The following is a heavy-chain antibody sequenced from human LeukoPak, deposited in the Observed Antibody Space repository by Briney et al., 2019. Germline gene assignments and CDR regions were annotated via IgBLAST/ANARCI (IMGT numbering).Heavy chain of an antibody. V-gene: IGHV4-4*02. CDR2: IYHSGST. J-gene: IGHJ4*02. CDR1: GGSISSSNW. Sequence: SETLSLTCAVSGGSISSSNWWSWVRQPPGKGLEWIGEIYHSGSTNYNPSLKSRVTMSVDTSKNQFSLKLSSVTAADTAVYYCAREGPDSSGYAYWGQGTLVTVSS. CDR3: AREGPDSSGYAY. D-gene: IGHD3-22*01.